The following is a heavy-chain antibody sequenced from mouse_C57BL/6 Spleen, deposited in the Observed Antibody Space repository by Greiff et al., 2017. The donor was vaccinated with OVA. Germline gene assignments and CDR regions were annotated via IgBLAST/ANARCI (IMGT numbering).Heavy chain of an antibody. CDR3: ARGVRGDSSGLYAMDY. D-gene: IGHD3-2*02. CDR2: TFYSGIT. J-gene: IGHJ4*01. CDR1: GFSINSDCY. Sequence: VQLKESGPSLVRPSQTLSLTCTVTGFSINSDCYWIWIRQFPGNKLEYIGYTFYSGITYYNPSLESRTYITRDTSKNQFSLKLSSVTTEDTATYYCARGVRGDSSGLYAMDYWGQGTSVTVSS. V-gene: IGHV3-3*01.